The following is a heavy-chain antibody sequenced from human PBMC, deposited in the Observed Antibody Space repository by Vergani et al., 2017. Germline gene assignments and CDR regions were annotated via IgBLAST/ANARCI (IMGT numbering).Heavy chain of an antibody. D-gene: IGHD1-1*01. J-gene: IGHJ1*01. V-gene: IGHV3-30*03. CDR1: GFTFSNCG. CDR3: ATKSCGTPGCQIGYFRE. CDR2: ISYDGTQK. Sequence: QVQLVESAGGVVQPGGSLRLSCAASGFTFSNCGMHWVRQAPGKGLEWVAVISYDGTQKYYADSVKGRFTISRDNSKSTLYLQMNSLRTEDTAVYYCATKSCGTPGCQIGYFREWGQGTLVTVSS.